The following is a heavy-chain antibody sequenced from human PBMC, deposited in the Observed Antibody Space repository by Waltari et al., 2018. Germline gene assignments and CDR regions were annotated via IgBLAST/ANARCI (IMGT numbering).Heavy chain of an antibody. CDR1: GDSISGNYW. Sequence: QVQLQESGQGLVKPSGTLSLTCAVSGDSISGNYWWSWVRQSPEKGLEWIGQVHHSGETHYNPSLQSRGTISVDKPKNQFSLNLNSVTAADTAVYYCAGDRAIGLFFDCWGRGTLVTVSS. CDR3: AGDRAIGLFFDC. CDR2: VHHSGET. D-gene: IGHD2-2*01. J-gene: IGHJ4*02. V-gene: IGHV4-4*02.